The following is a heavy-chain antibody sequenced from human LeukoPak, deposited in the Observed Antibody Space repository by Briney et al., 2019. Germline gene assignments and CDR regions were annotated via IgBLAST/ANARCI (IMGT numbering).Heavy chain of an antibody. Sequence: GGSLRLSCTASGFTFCDYAMNWVRQAPGKGLEWVGFIRSKTYGGTTEYAASVKGRFTISRDDSKSTAYLQMNSLKTEDTAVYYCTRDYGTSSSVYYFDHWGQGILVTVSS. D-gene: IGHD6-6*01. CDR1: GFTFCDYA. J-gene: IGHJ4*02. V-gene: IGHV3-49*04. CDR2: IRSKTYGGTT. CDR3: TRDYGTSSSVYYFDH.